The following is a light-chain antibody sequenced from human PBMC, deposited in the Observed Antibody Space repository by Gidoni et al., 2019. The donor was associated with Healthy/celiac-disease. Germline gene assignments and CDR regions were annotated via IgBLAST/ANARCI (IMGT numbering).Light chain of an antibody. V-gene: IGLV2-8*01. CDR1: SSDVGGYNY. J-gene: IGLJ2*01. CDR3: SSYAGSNSVV. CDR2: EVS. Sequence: QSALTQPPSASGSPGQSVNISCTGTSSDVGGYNYVSWYQQHPGKAPKLMIYEVSKRPSGVPDRFSGSKSGNTASLTVSGLQSEDEADYYCSSYAGSNSVVFGGGTKLTVL.